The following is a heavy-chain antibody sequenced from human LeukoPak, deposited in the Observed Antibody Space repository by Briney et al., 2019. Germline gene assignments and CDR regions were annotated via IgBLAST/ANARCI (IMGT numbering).Heavy chain of an antibody. CDR2: IYSSGST. CDR1: GFTVTSNY. D-gene: IGHD5-24*01. CDR3: AREYGYNTAHFDY. V-gene: IGHV3-53*01. Sequence: GGSLRLSCAASGFTVTSNYMSWVRQAPGKGLEWVSLIYSSGSTCYTASVKGRFIISRDNAKSTLYLQMNSLRAESTAVYYCAREYGYNTAHFDYWGQGTLVTVSS. J-gene: IGHJ4*02.